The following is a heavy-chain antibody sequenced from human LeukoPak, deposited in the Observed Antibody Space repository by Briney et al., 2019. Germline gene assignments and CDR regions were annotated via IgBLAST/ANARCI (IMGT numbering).Heavy chain of an antibody. CDR3: ARDAGFGELLYPPFWDY. CDR1: GYSISSGYY. J-gene: IGHJ4*02. CDR2: IYHSGST. V-gene: IGHV4-38-2*02. Sequence: SETLSLTCAVSGYSISSGYYWGWIRQPPGKELEWIGSIYHSGSTYYNPSLKSRVTISVDTSKNQFSLKLSSVTAADTAVYYCARDAGFGELLYPPFWDYWGQGTLVTVSS. D-gene: IGHD3-10*01.